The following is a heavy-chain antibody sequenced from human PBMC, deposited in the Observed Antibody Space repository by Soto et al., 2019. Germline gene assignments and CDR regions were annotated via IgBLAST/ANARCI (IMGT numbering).Heavy chain of an antibody. J-gene: IGHJ4*02. CDR1: GFSLSTSGVG. Sequence: QITLKESGPTLVKPTQTLTLTCTFSGFSLSTSGVGVGWIRQPPGKALEWLALIYWDDDKRYSPSLKSRLTXTXXTPKNQVVRTMTHMDPVDTAPYYCARTMIVVAFDYWGQGTLVTVSS. CDR3: ARTMIVVAFDY. CDR2: IYWDDDK. D-gene: IGHD3-22*01. V-gene: IGHV2-5*02.